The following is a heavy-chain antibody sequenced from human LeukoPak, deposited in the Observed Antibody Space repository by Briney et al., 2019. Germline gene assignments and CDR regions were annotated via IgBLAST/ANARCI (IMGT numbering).Heavy chain of an antibody. J-gene: IGHJ3*02. V-gene: IGHV4-38-2*01. CDR1: AYSINTNSY. CDR2: SHHGGNT. CDR3: ARWLGNGFDM. Sequence: SETLSLARSVSAYSINTNSYWAWIRQPPGKGLEWIGSSHHGGNTYYHPSLKSRVTISIDTSKNQFSLELYSVTAADTAVYYCARWLGNGFDMWGQGTVVTVSS. D-gene: IGHD3-22*01.